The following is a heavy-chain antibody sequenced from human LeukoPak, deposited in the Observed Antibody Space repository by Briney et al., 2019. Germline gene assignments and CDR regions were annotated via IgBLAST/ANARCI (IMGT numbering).Heavy chain of an antibody. CDR2: MSYDGSNK. V-gene: IGHV3-30*04. Sequence: GGSLRLSCAASGFSFSNYAMHWVRQAPGKGLEWVAIMSYDGSNKYYADSVKGRFTISRDNFKNTLYLQMNSLRAEDTAVYYCAKDGYDSHEVDYWGQGTLVTVSS. CDR1: GFSFSNYA. J-gene: IGHJ4*02. D-gene: IGHD2-2*03. CDR3: AKDGYDSHEVDY.